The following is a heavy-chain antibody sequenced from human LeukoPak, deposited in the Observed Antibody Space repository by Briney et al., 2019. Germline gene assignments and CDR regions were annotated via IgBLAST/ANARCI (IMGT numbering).Heavy chain of an antibody. J-gene: IGHJ4*02. Sequence: GGSLRLSCAASGFTFSSYWMHWVRQAPGKGLVWVSRINSDGSSTTYADSVKGRFTISRDNAKNTLYLQMNSLRAEDTSVYYCARDRNTGSSYENLFEYWGQGSLVTVSS. V-gene: IGHV3-74*01. D-gene: IGHD1-26*01. CDR1: GFTFSSYW. CDR3: ARDRNTGSSYENLFEY. CDR2: INSDGSST.